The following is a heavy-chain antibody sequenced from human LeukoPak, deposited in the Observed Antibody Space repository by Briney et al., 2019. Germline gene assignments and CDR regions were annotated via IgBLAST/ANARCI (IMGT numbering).Heavy chain of an antibody. D-gene: IGHD1-26*01. J-gene: IGHJ6*03. CDR3: ALSGVGVGAREYYYYMDV. Sequence: GGSLRLSCAASGFTFSSYGMHWVRQAPGKGLEWVAFIRYDGSNKYYADSVKGRFTISRDNSKNTLYLQMNSLRAEDTAVYYCALSGVGVGAREYYYYMDVWGKGTTVTVSS. V-gene: IGHV3-30*02. CDR2: IRYDGSNK. CDR1: GFTFSSYG.